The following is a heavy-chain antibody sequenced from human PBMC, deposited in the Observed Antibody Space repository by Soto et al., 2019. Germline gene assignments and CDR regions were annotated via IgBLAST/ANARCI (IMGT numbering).Heavy chain of an antibody. CDR1: GYSISLGYY. V-gene: IGHV4-38-2*01. J-gene: IGHJ5*02. CDR3: ARSDDSTSYPLDL. CDR2: IYHSGNT. D-gene: IGHD4-4*01. Sequence: SETLSLTCAVSGYSISLGYYWGWIRQPPGKGLEWIGSIYHSGNTYYNPSLKSRVSISLDTSKNHFSLELTSVTAADTAVYYCARSDDSTSYPLDLWGPGTLVTVSS.